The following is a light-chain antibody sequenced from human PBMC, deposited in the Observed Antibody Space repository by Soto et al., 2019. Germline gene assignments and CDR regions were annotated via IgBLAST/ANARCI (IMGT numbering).Light chain of an antibody. CDR2: GAS. J-gene: IGKJ4*01. CDR1: QGIKSY. V-gene: IGKV1-39*01. CDR3: QQSYSTPPLT. Sequence: DIETTQSPSSLSASVGDTVTITCRASQGIKSYLNWYQQKPGKAPKLLIYGASSLQSGVPSRFSGSGSGTDFTLTISSLQPEYYATYYCQQSYSTPPLTFGGGTKVEIK.